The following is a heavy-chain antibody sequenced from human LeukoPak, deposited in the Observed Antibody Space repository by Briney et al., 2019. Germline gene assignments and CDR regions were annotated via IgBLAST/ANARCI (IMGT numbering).Heavy chain of an antibody. Sequence: PSETLSLTCTVSGGSISGGSHHWGWFRQSPGKGLEWIVSLYLSRTTYYNPSLNSRVTISVDTSKNQFSLQLNSVTAADTAVYYCVRHDGRGGATMGSLDSWGQGSLVTVSS. CDR2: LYLSRTT. V-gene: IGHV4-39*01. CDR3: VRHDGRGGATMGSLDS. CDR1: GGSISGGSHH. D-gene: IGHD5-12*01. J-gene: IGHJ4*02.